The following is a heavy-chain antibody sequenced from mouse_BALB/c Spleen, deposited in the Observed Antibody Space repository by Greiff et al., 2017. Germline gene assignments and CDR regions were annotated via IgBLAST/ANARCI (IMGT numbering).Heavy chain of an antibody. D-gene: IGHD1-1*02. CDR3: ARHPIWRYGAYAMDY. J-gene: IGHJ4*01. CDR2: ISNGGGST. CDR1: GFTFSSYT. Sequence: EVHLVESGGGLVQPGGSLKLSCAASGFTFSSYTMSWVRQTPEKRLEWVAYISNGGGSTYYPDTVKGRFTISRDNAKNTLYLQMSSLKSEDTAMYYCARHPIWRYGAYAMDYWGQGTSVTVSS. V-gene: IGHV5-12-2*01.